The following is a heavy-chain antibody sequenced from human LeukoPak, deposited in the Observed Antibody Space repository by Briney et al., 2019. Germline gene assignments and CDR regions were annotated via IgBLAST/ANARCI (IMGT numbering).Heavy chain of an antibody. CDR3: ARGLYSYGTRYFDY. V-gene: IGHV3-21*01. CDR2: ISSSSSYI. CDR1: GFTFSSYS. D-gene: IGHD5-18*01. J-gene: IGHJ4*02. Sequence: GGSLRLSCAASGFTFSSYSMNWARQAPGKGLEWVSSISSSSSYIYYADSVKGRFTISRDNAKNSLYLQMNSLRAEDTAVYYCARGLYSYGTRYFDYWGQGTLVTVSS.